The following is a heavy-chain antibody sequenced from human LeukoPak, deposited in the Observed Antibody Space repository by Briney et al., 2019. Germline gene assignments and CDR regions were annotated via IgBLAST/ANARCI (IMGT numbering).Heavy chain of an antibody. V-gene: IGHV3-7*01. CDR1: GFAFSSYW. CDR2: IKQDGSEK. D-gene: IGHD5-12*01. J-gene: IGHJ4*02. CDR3: ARDRGWGYGTYGGDY. Sequence: GGSLRLSCAASGFAFSSYWMSWVRQAPGKGLEWVASIKQDGSEKFHVDSVRGRVTISIDNAKNSLFLQMNSLRAEDTAVYYCARDRGWGYGTYGGDYWGQGTLVTVSS.